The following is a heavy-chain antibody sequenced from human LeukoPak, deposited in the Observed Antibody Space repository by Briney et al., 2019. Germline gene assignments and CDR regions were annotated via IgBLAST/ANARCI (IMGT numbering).Heavy chain of an antibody. CDR1: GFSLSTSGVG. CDR2: IYWNDDK. CDR3: AHRRITMGRGATPDHQFDP. V-gene: IGHV2-5*01. D-gene: IGHD3-10*01. Sequence: SGPTLVKPTQTLTLTCTFSGFSLSTSGVGVGWIRQPPGKALEWLALIYWNDDKRYSPSLKSRLTITKDTSKNQVVLTMTNMDPVDTAPYYRAHRRITMGRGATPDHQFDPWGQGTLVTVSS. J-gene: IGHJ5*02.